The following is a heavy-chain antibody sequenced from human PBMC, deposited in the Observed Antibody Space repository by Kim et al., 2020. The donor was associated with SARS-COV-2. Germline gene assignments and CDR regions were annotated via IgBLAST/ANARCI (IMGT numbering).Heavy chain of an antibody. V-gene: IGHV5-10-1*01. CDR3: ARPDPGIALAGTI. D-gene: IGHD6-19*01. J-gene: IGHJ4*02. Sequence: GESLQISCKGSGYSFTSYWISWVRQMPGKGLEWRGRIDPSDSYTNYSPSFQGHVTISADKSISTAYLQWSRLKASDTAMYYCARPDPGIALAGTIWGQGTLVTVSS. CDR1: GYSFTSYW. CDR2: IDPSDSYT.